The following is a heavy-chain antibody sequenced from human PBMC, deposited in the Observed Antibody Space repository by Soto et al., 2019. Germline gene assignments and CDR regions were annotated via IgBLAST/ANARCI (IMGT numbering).Heavy chain of an antibody. D-gene: IGHD2-2*02. CDR1: GFTFSSYS. CDR2: ISSSSSYI. V-gene: IGHV3-21*01. Sequence: GGSLRLSCAASGFTFSSYSMNWVRQAPGKGLEWVSSISSSSSYIYYADSVKGRFTISRDNAKNSLYLQMNSLRAEDTAVYYCARDTFDIVVVPAAIPYNWFDPWGQGTLVTVSS. J-gene: IGHJ5*02. CDR3: ARDTFDIVVVPAAIPYNWFDP.